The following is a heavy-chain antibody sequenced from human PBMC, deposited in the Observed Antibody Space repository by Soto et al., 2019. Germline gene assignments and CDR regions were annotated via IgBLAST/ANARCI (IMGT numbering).Heavy chain of an antibody. D-gene: IGHD2-15*01. Sequence: SSVKFSCKASGYTFTGYYMHWVRQAPGQGREWMGWINPNSGGTNYAQKFQGRVTMTRDTSISTAYMELSRLRSDDTAVYYCAREGGPLGYCSGGSCYDWSDPWGQGTLVTVST. J-gene: IGHJ5*02. CDR3: AREGGPLGYCSGGSCYDWSDP. V-gene: IGHV1-2*02. CDR1: GYTFTGYY. CDR2: INPNSGGT.